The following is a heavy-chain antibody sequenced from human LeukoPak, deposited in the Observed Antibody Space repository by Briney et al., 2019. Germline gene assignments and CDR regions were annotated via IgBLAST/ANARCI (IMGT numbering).Heavy chain of an antibody. CDR1: GGSISSSSYY. J-gene: IGHJ6*02. CDR3: ASRPGSGSYSYYYGMDV. D-gene: IGHD3-10*01. CDR2: IYYSGST. Sequence: SETLSLTCTVSGGSISSSSYYWGWIRQPPGKGLEWIGSIYYSGSTYYNPSLKSRVTISVDTSKNQFSLKLSSVTAADTAVYYCASRPGSGSYSYYYGMDVWGQGTTVTVSS. V-gene: IGHV4-39*01.